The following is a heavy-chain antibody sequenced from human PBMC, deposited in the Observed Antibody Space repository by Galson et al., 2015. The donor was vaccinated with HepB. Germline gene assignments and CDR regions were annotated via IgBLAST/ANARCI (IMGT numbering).Heavy chain of an antibody. J-gene: IGHJ3*02. CDR1: GFTFSSYT. V-gene: IGHV3-21*06. CDR2: VSSSGDYR. D-gene: IGHD3-16*02. Sequence: SLRLSCAASGFTFSSYTMNWVRQAPGKGLEWVSSVSSSGDYRYYGDSVKGRVTISRDNAQSSLYLQMNSLRAEDTAVYYCAKDIVEDYSGRNVYRPEGAFDTWGQGTMVTVSS. CDR3: AKDIVEDYSGRNVYRPEGAFDT.